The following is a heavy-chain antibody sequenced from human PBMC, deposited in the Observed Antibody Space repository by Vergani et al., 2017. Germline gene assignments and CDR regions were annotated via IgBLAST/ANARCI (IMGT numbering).Heavy chain of an antibody. V-gene: IGHV1-18*01. D-gene: IGHD2/OR15-2a*01. CDR1: GYTFTAYG. CDR2: ITAYNGDP. CDR3: ARDCAGECNSDRCYTGGL. Sequence: QVQLVQSGAEMKKPGASVKVSCKASGYTFTAYGISWVRQAPGQGLEWLGWITAYNGDPKYTRRLQDRITLTTDPSTATVYLELRSLGSDDTAVYYWARDCAGECNSDRCYTGGLWGQGTLVTVSS. J-gene: IGHJ4*02.